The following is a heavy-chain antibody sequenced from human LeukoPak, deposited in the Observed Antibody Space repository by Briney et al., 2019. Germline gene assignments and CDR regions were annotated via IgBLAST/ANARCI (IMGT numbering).Heavy chain of an antibody. J-gene: IGHJ3*02. D-gene: IGHD5-12*01. CDR2: ISSSGSTI. Sequence: GGSLRLSCAASGFTFSSYEMNWVRQAPGKGLEWVSYISSSGSTIYYADSVKGRFTISRDNAKNSLYLQMNSLRAEDTAAYYCAKSYSGYDTDAFDIWGQGTTVTVSS. CDR3: AKSYSGYDTDAFDI. V-gene: IGHV3-48*03. CDR1: GFTFSSYE.